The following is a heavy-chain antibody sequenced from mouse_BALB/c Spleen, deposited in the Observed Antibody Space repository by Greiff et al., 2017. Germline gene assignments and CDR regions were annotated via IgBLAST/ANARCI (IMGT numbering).Heavy chain of an antibody. D-gene: IGHD2-3*01. CDR3: ARTGGGYYARVGDY. Sequence: EVQRVESGGGLVQPGGSRKLSCAASGFTFSSFGMHWVRQAPEKGLEWVAYISSGSSTIYYEDTVKGRFTISRDNPKNTLFLQMTSLRSEDTAMYYYARTGGGYYARVGDYWGQGTTLTVSS. CDR1: GFTFSSFG. CDR2: ISSGSSTI. V-gene: IGHV5-17*02. J-gene: IGHJ2*01.